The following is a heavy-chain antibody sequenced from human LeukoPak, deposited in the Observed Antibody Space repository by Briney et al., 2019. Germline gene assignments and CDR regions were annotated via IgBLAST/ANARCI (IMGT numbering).Heavy chain of an antibody. Sequence: GGSLRLSCAASGFTVSSNYMSWVRQAPGKGLEWVSVIYSGGSTYYADSVKGRFTISRDNSKNTLYLRMNSLRAEDTAVYYCATYDWASHYFDYWGQGTLVTVSS. J-gene: IGHJ4*02. V-gene: IGHV3-66*01. D-gene: IGHD3-9*01. CDR3: ATYDWASHYFDY. CDR1: GFTVSSNY. CDR2: IYSGGST.